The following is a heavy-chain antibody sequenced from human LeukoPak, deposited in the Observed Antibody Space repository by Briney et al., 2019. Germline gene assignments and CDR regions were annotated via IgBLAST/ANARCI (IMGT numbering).Heavy chain of an antibody. CDR2: IDTSGST. CDR3: ARVSMVRRVIEDWWFDP. J-gene: IGHJ5*02. CDR1: GGSISSYY. Sequence: SETLSLTCTVSGGSISSYYWSWIRQPAGKGLEWIGRIDTSGSTYYHPSLKSRVTMSVDTSKNQFSLKLSSVTAADTAVYYCARVSMVRRVIEDWWFDPWGQGTLVTVSS. D-gene: IGHD3-10*01. V-gene: IGHV4-4*07.